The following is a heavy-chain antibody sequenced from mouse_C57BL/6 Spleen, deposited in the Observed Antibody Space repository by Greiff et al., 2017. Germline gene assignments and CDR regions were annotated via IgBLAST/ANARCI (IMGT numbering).Heavy chain of an antibody. V-gene: IGHV5-17*01. CDR1: GFTFSDYG. CDR2: ISSGSSTI. Sequence: EVQRVESGGGLVKPGGSLKLSCAASGFTFSDYGMHWVRQAPEKGLEWVAYISSGSSTIYYADTVKGRFTISRDNAKNTLFLQMTSLRSEDTAMYYCARESLIYYGNPHAMDYWGQGTSVTVSS. D-gene: IGHD2-1*01. CDR3: ARESLIYYGNPHAMDY. J-gene: IGHJ4*01.